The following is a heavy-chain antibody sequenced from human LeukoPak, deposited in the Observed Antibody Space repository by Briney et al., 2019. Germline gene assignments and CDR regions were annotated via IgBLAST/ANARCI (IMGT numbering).Heavy chain of an antibody. V-gene: IGHV3-7*01. CDR3: ARRASLSDH. Sequence: PGGSLRLSCAASGFSFISYWMTWVRQAPGKGLEWVANMNIDGTEKYYVDSVKGRFTISRDNAKNSLYLQMNSLRAEDTAVYFCARRASLSDHWGQGTLVTVSS. CDR2: MNIDGTEK. CDR1: GFSFISYW. J-gene: IGHJ4*02.